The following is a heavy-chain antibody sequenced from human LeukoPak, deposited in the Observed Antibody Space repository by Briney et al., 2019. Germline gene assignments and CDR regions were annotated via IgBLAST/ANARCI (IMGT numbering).Heavy chain of an antibody. J-gene: IGHJ4*02. D-gene: IGHD3-22*01. CDR2: ISSRSTTM. CDR1: GFTFRSYG. V-gene: IGHV3-48*01. Sequence: GGSLRLSCAASGFTFRSYGMNWVRQAPGKGPEWVSYISSRSTTMYYADSVRGRFTVSRDNSKNTLYLQMNSLRAEDTAVYYCAKDQPVVVIVLFDYWGQGTLVTVSS. CDR3: AKDQPVVVIVLFDY.